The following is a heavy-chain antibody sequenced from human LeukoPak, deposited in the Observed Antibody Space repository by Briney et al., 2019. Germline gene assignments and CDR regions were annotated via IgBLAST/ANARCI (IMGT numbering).Heavy chain of an antibody. CDR3: ARFRVVKGGGMDV. CDR1: GFTFSSYA. D-gene: IGHD4-23*01. J-gene: IGHJ6*02. V-gene: IGHV3-23*01. CDR2: ISGSGGGT. Sequence: PGGSLRLSCGASGFTFSSYAMSWVRQAPGKGLEWVSDISGSGGGTNYADSVKGRFTISRDNSKNTLYLQMNSLRAEDTAVYYCARFRVVKGGGMDVWGQGTTVTVSS.